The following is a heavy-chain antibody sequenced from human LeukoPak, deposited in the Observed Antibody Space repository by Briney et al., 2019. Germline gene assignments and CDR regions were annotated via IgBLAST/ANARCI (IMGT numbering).Heavy chain of an antibody. CDR3: AREGVVVIENAFDI. CDR2: IYTSGST. Sequence: SETLSLTCTVSGGSISSYYWNWIRQPAGKGLEWIGRIYTSGSTNYNPSLKSRVTMSVDTSKNQFSLKLSSVTAADTAVYYCAREGVVVIENAFDIWGQGTMVTVSS. V-gene: IGHV4-4*07. J-gene: IGHJ3*02. D-gene: IGHD3-22*01. CDR1: GGSISSYY.